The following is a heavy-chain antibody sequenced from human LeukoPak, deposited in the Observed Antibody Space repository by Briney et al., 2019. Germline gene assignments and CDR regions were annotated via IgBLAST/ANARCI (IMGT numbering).Heavy chain of an antibody. CDR2: TNPNIGST. CDR1: GYTFSDFY. V-gene: IGHV1-2*02. D-gene: IGHD3-10*01. J-gene: IGHJ4*02. CDR3: ARDHITMVRGVIGY. Sequence: ASVKVSCKASGYTFSDFYIHWVRQAPGQGPEWMGWTNPNIGSTNSAQKFQGRLTMTRDTSISTAYVELSGLRSGDTAVYYCARDHITMVRGVIGYWGQGTLVTVSS.